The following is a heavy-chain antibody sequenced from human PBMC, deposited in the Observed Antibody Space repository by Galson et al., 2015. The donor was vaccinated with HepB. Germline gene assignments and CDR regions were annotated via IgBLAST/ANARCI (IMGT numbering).Heavy chain of an antibody. CDR1: GFSLSTTEMR. CDR2: IYWDDDK. V-gene: IGHV2-70*04. J-gene: IGHJ2*01. D-gene: IGHD6-19*01. CDR3: ARSGYSSGWYPWYFDL. Sequence: LTLTCTFSGFSLSTTEMRVSWIRQPPGKALEWLARIYWDDDKFYSTSLKTRLTISKDTSKNQVVLTMTNMDPVDTATYYCARSGYSSGWYPWYFDLWGRGTLVTVSS.